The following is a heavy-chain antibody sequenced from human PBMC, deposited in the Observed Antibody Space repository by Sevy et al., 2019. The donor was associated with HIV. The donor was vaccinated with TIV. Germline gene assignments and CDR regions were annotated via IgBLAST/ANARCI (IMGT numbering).Heavy chain of an antibody. Sequence: GGSLRLSCAVSGLTVDSNYMSWVRQAPGKGLEWVSIIYSGGSTYYADSVKGRFTISTDNSKNTLDLQMNSLRAEDTAVYDCARGGLDSNWFRSFDYWGQGTLVTVSS. J-gene: IGHJ4*02. V-gene: IGHV3-53*01. CDR3: ARGGLDSNWFRSFDY. D-gene: IGHD6-13*01. CDR1: GLTVDSNY. CDR2: IYSGGST.